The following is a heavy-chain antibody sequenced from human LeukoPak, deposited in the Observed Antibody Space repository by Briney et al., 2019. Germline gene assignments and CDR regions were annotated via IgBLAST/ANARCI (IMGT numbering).Heavy chain of an antibody. CDR3: ARDSFYESSGYSDY. V-gene: IGHV3-53*01. J-gene: IGHJ4*02. D-gene: IGHD3-22*01. CDR1: GFTGSSNY. CDR2: IYSGGRT. Sequence: GGSLRLSCAASGFTGSSNYMSWVRQAPGKGLEWVSVIYSGGRTYYADSVKGRFTISRDTSKNTLYLQMNSLRAEDTAVYYCARDSFYESSGYSDYWGQGTLVTVSS.